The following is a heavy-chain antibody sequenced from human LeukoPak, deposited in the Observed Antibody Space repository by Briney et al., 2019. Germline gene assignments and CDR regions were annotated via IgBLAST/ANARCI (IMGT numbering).Heavy chain of an antibody. CDR2: IYSGGST. CDR1: GFTVSSKY. CDR3: ARERVYYDGSGYKPAEYFQH. D-gene: IGHD3-22*01. J-gene: IGHJ1*01. Sequence: GGSLRLSCAASGFTVSSKYMSWVRQAPGKGLEWVSVIYSGGSTYYADSVKGRFTISRDNSKNTLYLQMNSLKAEDTAVYYCARERVYYDGSGYKPAEYFQHWGQGTLVTVSS. V-gene: IGHV3-53*01.